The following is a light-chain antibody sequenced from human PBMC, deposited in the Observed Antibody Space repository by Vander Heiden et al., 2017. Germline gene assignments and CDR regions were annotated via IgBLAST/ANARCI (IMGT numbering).Light chain of an antibody. CDR2: DSS. CDR1: QDISNF. CDR3: QQYDYLPLT. V-gene: IGKV1-33*01. Sequence: DIQLTQTPSSLSASVGDRVIITCQASQDISNFLNWYQQKPGKAPKLLIYDSSNLETGVPSRFSGSGSGTDFTFAISSLQPEDIATYYCQQYDYLPLTFGGGTKVELK. J-gene: IGKJ4*01.